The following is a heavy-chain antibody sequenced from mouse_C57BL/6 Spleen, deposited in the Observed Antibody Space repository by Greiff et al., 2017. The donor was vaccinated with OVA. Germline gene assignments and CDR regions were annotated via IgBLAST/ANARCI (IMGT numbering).Heavy chain of an antibody. Sequence: VQLQQSGPELVKPGASVKISCKASGYTFTDYYMNWVKQSHGKSLEWIGDINPNNGGTSYNQKFKGKATLTVDKSSSTAYMELRSLTSEDSAVYYCARSSPRDYWGQGTSVTVSS. CDR2: INPNNGGT. J-gene: IGHJ4*01. V-gene: IGHV1-26*01. CDR1: GYTFTDYY. CDR3: ARSSPRDY. D-gene: IGHD1-1*01.